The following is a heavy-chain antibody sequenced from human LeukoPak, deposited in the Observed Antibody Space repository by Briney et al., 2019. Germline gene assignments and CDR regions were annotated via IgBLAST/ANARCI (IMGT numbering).Heavy chain of an antibody. Sequence: GSLRLSCVVSGFTVSTSYMSWVRQPPGKGLEWIGEINHSGSTNYNPSLKSRVTISVDTSKNQFSLKLSSVTAADTAVYYCARGPRAYLSSYFHYRGQGPLFTVSS. J-gene: IGHJ4*02. D-gene: IGHD3-16*01. CDR2: INHSGST. CDR3: ARGPRAYLSSYFHY. V-gene: IGHV4-34*01. CDR1: GFTVSTSY.